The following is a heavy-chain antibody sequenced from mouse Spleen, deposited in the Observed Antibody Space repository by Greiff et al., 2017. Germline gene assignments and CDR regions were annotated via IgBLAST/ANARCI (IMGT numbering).Heavy chain of an antibody. CDR1: GYTFTDYW. D-gene: IGHD2-10*02. CDR2: IDTSDSYT. V-gene: IGHV1-69*01. Sequence: QVQLQQPGAELVMPGASVKMSCKASGYTFTDYWMHWVKQRPGQGLEWIGAIDTSDSYTSYNQKFKGKATLTVDESSSTAYMQLSSLTSEDSAVYYCARSKYGLYYFDYWGQGTTLTVSS. J-gene: IGHJ2*01. CDR3: ARSKYGLYYFDY.